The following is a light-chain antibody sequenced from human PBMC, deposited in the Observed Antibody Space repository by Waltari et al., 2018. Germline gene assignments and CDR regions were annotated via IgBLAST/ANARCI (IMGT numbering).Light chain of an antibody. CDR3: SSYISSDTLEL. V-gene: IGLV2-14*03. J-gene: IGLJ2*01. Sequence: HSPLTQPASVSGSPGQSITISCPGTSSDVGGYNYVFWYQHHPGKAPKLMIFDVSYRPSGISNRFSGSKSGNTASLTISGLQAEDEADYYCSSYISSDTLELFGGGTSLTVL. CDR2: DVS. CDR1: SSDVGGYNY.